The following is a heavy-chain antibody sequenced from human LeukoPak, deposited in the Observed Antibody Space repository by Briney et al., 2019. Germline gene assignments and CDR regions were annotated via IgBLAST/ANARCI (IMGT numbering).Heavy chain of an antibody. V-gene: IGHV3-7*01. CDR2: INEDGSEK. J-gene: IGHJ4*02. CDR3: ARLFVYGSGAEAFDY. Sequence: GGSLRLSCAASGFTFNKYGMSWVRQAPGKGLEWVANINEDGSEKYYLDSVRGRFTISRDNAKNSLYLQMDSLRAEDTAVYYCARLFVYGSGAEAFDYWGQGALVTVSS. D-gene: IGHD3-10*01. CDR1: GFTFNKYG.